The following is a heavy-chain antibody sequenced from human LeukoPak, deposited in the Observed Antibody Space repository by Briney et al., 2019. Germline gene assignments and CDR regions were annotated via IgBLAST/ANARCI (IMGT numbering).Heavy chain of an antibody. CDR1: GYSISSGDY. J-gene: IGHJ4*02. D-gene: IGHD3-16*01. Sequence: PSETVSLTCAVSGYSISSGDYWGWIRQPPGEGLEWIGSIFNSGSTYYNPSLKSRVTISADTSKRHFSLKLSSVTAADTAVYYCARNRSEPLGNGGSFDYWGQGTLVTVSS. CDR3: ARNRSEPLGNGGSFDY. V-gene: IGHV4-38-2*01. CDR2: IFNSGST.